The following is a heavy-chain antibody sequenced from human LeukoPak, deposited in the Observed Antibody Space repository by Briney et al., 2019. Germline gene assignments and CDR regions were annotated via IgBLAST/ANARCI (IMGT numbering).Heavy chain of an antibody. V-gene: IGHV3-53*01. D-gene: IGHD2-21*01. Sequence: GGSLRLSCASSGFTVSTNYMNWVRQAPGKGLEWVSILYSGSSTYYADSVEGRFTISRDSSKNTLFLQMNDLRAEDTAVYYCARVGDHFHWYLDLWGRGTVVTVSS. CDR1: GFTVSTNY. J-gene: IGHJ2*01. CDR3: ARVGDHFHWYLDL. CDR2: LYSGSST.